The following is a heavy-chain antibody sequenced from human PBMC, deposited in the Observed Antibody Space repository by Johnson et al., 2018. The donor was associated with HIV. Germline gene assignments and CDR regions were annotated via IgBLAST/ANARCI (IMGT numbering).Heavy chain of an antibody. CDR2: INWNGGTT. V-gene: IGHV3-20*04. Sequence: VLLVESGGGVVRPGGSLRLSCAASGFTFDAYGMSWVRQAPGKGLEWVSGINWNGGTTGYADSVKGRFTISRDNAKNSLYLQMNSLRAEDTAVYSWAKEDCTGVVCSDDGVDIWGLDNGHSLF. CDR1: GFTFDAYG. D-gene: IGHD2-8*02. J-gene: IGHJ3*02. CDR3: AKEDCTGVVCSDDGVDI.